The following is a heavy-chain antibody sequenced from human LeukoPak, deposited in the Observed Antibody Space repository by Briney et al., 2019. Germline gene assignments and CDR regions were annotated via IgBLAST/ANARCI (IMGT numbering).Heavy chain of an antibody. V-gene: IGHV3-64*01. J-gene: IGHJ3*02. CDR1: GFTVSSYA. CDR2: ISSNGGST. CDR3: ARDGGSGWSNDAFDI. D-gene: IGHD6-19*01. Sequence: PGGSLRLSCAASGFTVSSYAMHWVRQAPGKGLEYVSAISSNGGSTYYANSVKGRFTISRDNSKNTLYLQMGSLRAEDMAVYYCARDGGSGWSNDAFDIWGQGPMVTVSS.